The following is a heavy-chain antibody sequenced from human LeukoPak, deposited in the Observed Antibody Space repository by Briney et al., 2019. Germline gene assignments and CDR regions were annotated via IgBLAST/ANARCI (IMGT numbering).Heavy chain of an antibody. J-gene: IGHJ4*02. CDR1: GGSISSYY. Sequence: PSETLSLTCTVSGGSISSYYWSWIRQPAGKGLEWIGYIYYSGSTNYNPSLKSRVTISVDTSKNQFSLKLSSVTAADTAVYYCASQSDPYSSSWYYFDYWGQGTLVTVSS. V-gene: IGHV4-59*01. D-gene: IGHD6-13*01. CDR3: ASQSDPYSSSWYYFDY. CDR2: IYYSGST.